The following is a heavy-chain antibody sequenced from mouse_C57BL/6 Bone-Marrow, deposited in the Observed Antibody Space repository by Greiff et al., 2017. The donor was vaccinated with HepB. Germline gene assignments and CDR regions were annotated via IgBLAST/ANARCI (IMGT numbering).Heavy chain of an antibody. V-gene: IGHV14-2*01. CDR2: IDPEDGET. D-gene: IGHD1-1*01. CDR3: ARITTVPWYFDV. J-gene: IGHJ1*03. CDR1: GFNIKDYY. Sequence: VQLKQPGAELVKPGASVKLSCTASGFNIKDYYMHWVKQRTEQGLEWIGRIDPEDGETKYAPKFQGKATITADTASNAAYLRLSSLTSEDTAVYYCARITTVPWYFDVWGTGTTVTVSS.